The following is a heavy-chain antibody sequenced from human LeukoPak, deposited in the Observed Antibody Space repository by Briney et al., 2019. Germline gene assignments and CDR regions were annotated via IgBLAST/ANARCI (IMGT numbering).Heavy chain of an antibody. CDR2: ISGSGYST. V-gene: IGHV3-23*01. J-gene: IGHJ1*01. CDR3: AKDRSGSTAEYFQD. D-gene: IGHD3-10*01. CDR1: GFTFSSYA. Sequence: PGGSLRLSCAASGFTFSSYAMSWVRQAPGMGLEWVSVISGSGYSTYYADSVKGRFTISRDNSKNTLYLQMNSLRAEDTAVYYCAKDRSGSTAEYFQDWGQGTLVTVSS.